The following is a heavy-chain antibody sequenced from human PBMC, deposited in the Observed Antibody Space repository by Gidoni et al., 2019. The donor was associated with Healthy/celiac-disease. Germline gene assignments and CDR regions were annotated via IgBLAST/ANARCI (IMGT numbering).Heavy chain of an antibody. CDR2: IYYSGST. CDR3: ARAIVKYQLDY. D-gene: IGHD2-2*01. J-gene: IGHJ4*02. V-gene: IGHV4-30-4*01. Sequence: QAQLQQSGPGLVQPSQTLSLTCTVSGGSISSGDYYWGWIRQPPGKGLEWIGYIYYSGSTYYSPSLKSRVTMSVDTSKNQFSLKLSSVTAADTAVYYCARAIVKYQLDYWGQGTLVTVSS. CDR1: GGSISSGDYY.